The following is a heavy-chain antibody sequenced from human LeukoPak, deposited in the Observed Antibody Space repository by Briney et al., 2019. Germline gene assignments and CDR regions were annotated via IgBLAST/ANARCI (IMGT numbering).Heavy chain of an antibody. CDR1: GRSVRSVY. J-gene: IGHJ5*02. V-gene: IGHV4-4*07. Sequence: PSETLSLTCTVSGRSVRSVYWNWIRQSAGKGLEWIGRIYATDLTNYNPSLKSRVTLSVDMSKNELPLTLKSVTAADTAVYYCARGFGSGTSPIDLWGQGALVTVSS. CDR3: ARGFGSGTSPIDL. D-gene: IGHD3-10*01. CDR2: IYATDLT.